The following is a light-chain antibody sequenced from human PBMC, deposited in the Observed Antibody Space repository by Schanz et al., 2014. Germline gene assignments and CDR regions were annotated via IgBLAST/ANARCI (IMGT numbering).Light chain of an antibody. CDR3: SSYAGSNTAYV. Sequence: QSVLTQPPSASGTPGQRATISCSGSTSNIGSHTVSWYQHLPGTAPKLLIYSNNQRPSGVPDRFSGSKSGNTASLTVSGLQAEDEADYYCSSYAGSNTAYVFGTGTKLTVL. CDR2: SNN. CDR1: TSNIGSHT. V-gene: IGLV1-44*01. J-gene: IGLJ1*01.